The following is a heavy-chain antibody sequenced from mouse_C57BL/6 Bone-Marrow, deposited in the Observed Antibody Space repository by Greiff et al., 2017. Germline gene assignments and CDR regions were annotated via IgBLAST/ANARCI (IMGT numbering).Heavy chain of an antibody. V-gene: IGHV1-64*01. CDR2: IHPNSGST. Sequence: VQLQQPGAELVKPGASVKLFCKASGYTFTSYWMHWVKQRPGQGLEWIGMIHPNSGSTNYNEKFKSKATLTVDKSSSTAYMQLSSLTSEDSAVYYCARNYDYGVWDYWGQGTTLTVSS. J-gene: IGHJ2*01. D-gene: IGHD2-4*01. CDR1: GYTFTSYW. CDR3: ARNYDYGVWDY.